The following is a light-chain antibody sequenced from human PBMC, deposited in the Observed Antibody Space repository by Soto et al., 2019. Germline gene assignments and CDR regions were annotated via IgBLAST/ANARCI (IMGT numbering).Light chain of an antibody. CDR2: LDSDGSH. Sequence: QPVLTQSPSASASLGASVKLTCTLSSGHSSYAIAWHQQQPEKGPRYLMKLDSDGSHTKGDAIPDRFSGSSSGAERYLTISSRQPEEEADYYCQTWGTGIHVVFGGGTKVTVL. CDR3: QTWGTGIHVV. V-gene: IGLV4-69*01. CDR1: SGHSSYA. J-gene: IGLJ2*01.